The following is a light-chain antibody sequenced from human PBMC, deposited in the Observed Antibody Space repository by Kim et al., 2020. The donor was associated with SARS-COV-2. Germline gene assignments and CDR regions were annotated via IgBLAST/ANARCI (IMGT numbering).Light chain of an antibody. CDR1: QSISSW. V-gene: IGKV1-5*03. J-gene: IGKJ3*01. CDR3: QQYNSYPFT. Sequence: ASVGDRVTITCRASQSISSWLAWYQQKPGKAPKLLIYKASSLESGVPSRFSGSGSGTEFTLTISSLQPDDFATYYCQQYNSYPFTFGPGTKVDIK. CDR2: KAS.